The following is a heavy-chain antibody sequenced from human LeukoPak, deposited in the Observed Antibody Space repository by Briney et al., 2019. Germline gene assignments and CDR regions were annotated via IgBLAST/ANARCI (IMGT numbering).Heavy chain of an antibody. J-gene: IGHJ4*02. CDR3: ARDVGSYFTYFDY. CDR1: GYTFTGYY. D-gene: IGHD1-26*01. CDR2: INPNSGGT. V-gene: IGHV1-2*06. Sequence: ASVKVSCKASGYTFTGYYMHWVRQAPGQGLEWMGRINPNSGGTNYAQKFQGRVTMTRDTSTSTVYMELSSLRSEDTAVYYCARDVGSYFTYFDYWGQGTLVTVSS.